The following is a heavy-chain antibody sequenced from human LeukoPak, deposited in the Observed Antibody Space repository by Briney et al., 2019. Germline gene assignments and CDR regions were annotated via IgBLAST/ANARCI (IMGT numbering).Heavy chain of an antibody. D-gene: IGHD3-22*01. CDR1: GGTFSSYA. V-gene: IGHV1-69*04. CDR2: IIPILGIT. Sequence: ASVKVSCKASGGTFSSYAISWVRQAPGQGLEWMGRIIPILGITNYAQKFQGRVTITADKSTSTAYMELSSLRSEDTAVYYCAREYYFDNSGYYGVGDYWGQGTLVTVSS. CDR3: AREYYFDNSGYYGVGDY. J-gene: IGHJ4*02.